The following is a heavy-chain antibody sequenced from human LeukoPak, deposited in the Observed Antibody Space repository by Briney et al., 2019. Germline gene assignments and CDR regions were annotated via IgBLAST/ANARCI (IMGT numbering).Heavy chain of an antibody. Sequence: GGSLRLSCAASGFTFSSYGMHWVRQAPGKGLEWVAFIRYDGSNKYYADSVKGRFTISRDNSKNTLYLQMNSLRAEDTAVYYCAKVLRFLEWLLDYWGQGTLVTVSS. CDR1: GFTFSSYG. J-gene: IGHJ4*02. D-gene: IGHD3-3*01. CDR3: AKVLRFLEWLLDY. V-gene: IGHV3-30*02. CDR2: IRYDGSNK.